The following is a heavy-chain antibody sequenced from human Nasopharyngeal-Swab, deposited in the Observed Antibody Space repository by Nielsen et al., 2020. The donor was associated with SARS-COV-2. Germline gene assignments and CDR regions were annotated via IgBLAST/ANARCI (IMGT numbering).Heavy chain of an antibody. J-gene: IGHJ4*02. CDR2: IYYSGST. D-gene: IGHD6-19*01. Sequence: PGKGLEWIGYIYYSGSTYYNPSLSSRVTISVDTSKNHFSLKLSSVTAPDTAVYYCASRIAVASGHYRPFDCWGQGTLVTVSS. CDR3: ASRIAVASGHYRPFDC. V-gene: IGHV4-39*02.